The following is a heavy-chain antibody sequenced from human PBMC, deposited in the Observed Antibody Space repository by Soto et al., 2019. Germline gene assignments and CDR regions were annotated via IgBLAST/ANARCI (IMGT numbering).Heavy chain of an antibody. CDR3: ARGLLDYYYGMDV. J-gene: IGHJ6*02. Sequence: GGSRRLSCAASGFTFSSYIMNWVRQAPGKGLEWVSSISSSSSYIYYADSVKGRFTISRDNAKNSLYLQMNSLRAEDTAVYYCARGLLDYYYGMDVWGQGTTVTVSS. CDR2: ISSSSSYI. CDR1: GFTFSSYI. V-gene: IGHV3-21*01. D-gene: IGHD5-18*01.